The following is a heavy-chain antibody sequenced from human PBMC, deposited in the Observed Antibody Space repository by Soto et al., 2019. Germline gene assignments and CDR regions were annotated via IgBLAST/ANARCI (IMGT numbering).Heavy chain of an antibody. CDR3: ARSARVVTRDAFDI. CDR2: ISSDGTDK. J-gene: IGHJ3*02. V-gene: IGHV3-30-3*01. Sequence: GGSLRLSCAASGFTFGTYAMHWVRQAPGKGLQWVAVISSDGTDKYNTDSVRGRFTISRDNSNSTLFLQMNSLRPEDTAVYFCARSARVVTRDAFDIWGQGTLVTVSS. CDR1: GFTFGTYA. D-gene: IGHD2-21*02.